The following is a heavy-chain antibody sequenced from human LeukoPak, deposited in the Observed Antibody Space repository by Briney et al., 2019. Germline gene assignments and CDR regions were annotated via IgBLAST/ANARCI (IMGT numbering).Heavy chain of an antibody. CDR3: ARDPSYYDSSGYPSFDY. D-gene: IGHD3-22*01. CDR2: IIPILGIA. Sequence: GASVKVSCKASGGTFSSYAISWVRQAPGQGLEWMGRIIPILGIANYAQKFQGRVTITADKSTSTAYMELSSLRSEDTAVYYCARDPSYYDSSGYPSFDYWGQGTLVTVSS. V-gene: IGHV1-69*04. CDR1: GGTFSSYA. J-gene: IGHJ4*02.